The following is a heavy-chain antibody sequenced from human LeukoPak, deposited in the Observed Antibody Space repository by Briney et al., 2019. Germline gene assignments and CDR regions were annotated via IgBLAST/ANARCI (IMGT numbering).Heavy chain of an antibody. CDR1: GFAVSNKF. J-gene: IGHJ3*01. Sequence: GGSLRLSCAASGFAVSNKFMYWVRQAPGKGLEWVSVIRVGDVTHYADSVKGRFTTSRDSSKNTVYLQMESLRVEDTAVYYCAREDNGGATDDGFDVWATGQWSPSLQ. CDR2: IRVGDVT. V-gene: IGHV3-53*01. D-gene: IGHD3-16*01. CDR3: AREDNGGATDDGFDV.